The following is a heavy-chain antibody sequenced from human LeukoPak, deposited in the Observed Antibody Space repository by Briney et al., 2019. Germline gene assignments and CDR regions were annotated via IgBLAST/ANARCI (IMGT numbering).Heavy chain of an antibody. CDR3: ARGKARLRMLGSPRPANYYFDY. J-gene: IGHJ4*02. V-gene: IGHV4-59*12. CDR1: GGSISYYY. D-gene: IGHD4-17*01. CDR2: VYYSGST. Sequence: SETLSLTCTVSGGSISYYYWSWIRQPPGKGLQWIGYVYYSGSTNYNPSLKSRVTISVDTSKNQFSLKLNSVTAADTAVYYCARGKARLRMLGSPRPANYYFDYWGQGTLVTVSS.